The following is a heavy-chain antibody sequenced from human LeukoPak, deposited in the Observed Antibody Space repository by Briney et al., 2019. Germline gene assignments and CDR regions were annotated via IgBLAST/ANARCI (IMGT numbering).Heavy chain of an antibody. V-gene: IGHV3-23*01. D-gene: IGHD6-19*01. J-gene: IGHJ4*02. Sequence: GGSLRLSCAASGFTFSSYAMSWVRQAPGEGLEGVSAISGRGGSTYYADSVKGSFPIYRDNSKNTLYLQMNSLRAEDTAVYYCAKDHGSGWCLDYWGQGTLVTVSS. CDR1: GFTFSSYA. CDR2: ISGRGGST. CDR3: AKDHGSGWCLDY.